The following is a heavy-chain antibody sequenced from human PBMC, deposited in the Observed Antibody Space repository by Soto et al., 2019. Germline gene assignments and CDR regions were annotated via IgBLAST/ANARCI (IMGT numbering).Heavy chain of an antibody. D-gene: IGHD7-27*01. V-gene: IGHV2-5*02. J-gene: IGHJ4*02. CDR1: GFSLSTSGVG. CDR3: AHSLIPNWGSRGAFDY. Sequence: TLKESGPTLVKPTQTLTLTCTFSGFSLSTSGVGVGWIRQPPGKALEWLALIYWDDDKRYSPSLKSRLTITKGTSKNQVVLTLTKMDPVDTATYYCAHSLIPNWGSRGAFDYWGQGTLVTVSS. CDR2: IYWDDDK.